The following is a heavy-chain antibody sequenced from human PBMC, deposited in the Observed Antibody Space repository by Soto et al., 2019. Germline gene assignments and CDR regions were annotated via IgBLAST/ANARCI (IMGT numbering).Heavy chain of an antibody. J-gene: IGHJ3*02. D-gene: IGHD3-10*01. CDR3: ARVWGGAFDI. Sequence: PSETLSLTCAFYGWSFSGYYWTWIRQPPGTGLEWIGYINYSGSTNYNPSLKSRVTISVDTSKNQFSLKLSSVTAADTAVYYCARVWGGAFDIWGQGTMVTVSS. V-gene: IGHV4-34*01. CDR1: GWSFSGYY. CDR2: INYSGST.